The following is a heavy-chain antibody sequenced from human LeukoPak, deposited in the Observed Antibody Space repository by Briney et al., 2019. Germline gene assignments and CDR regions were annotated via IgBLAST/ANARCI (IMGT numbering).Heavy chain of an antibody. CDR2: FDPEVGEA. Sequence: ASVKVSCKASGYTFTGYYMHWVRQAPGKGLEWMGGFDPEVGEAVYAQKFQGRMSMTEATSSDTAYLELRSLGSDDTATYYCAADLGVGSWGQGTLVTVSS. CDR1: GYTFTGYY. D-gene: IGHD2-15*01. CDR3: AADLGVGS. V-gene: IGHV1-24*01. J-gene: IGHJ4*02.